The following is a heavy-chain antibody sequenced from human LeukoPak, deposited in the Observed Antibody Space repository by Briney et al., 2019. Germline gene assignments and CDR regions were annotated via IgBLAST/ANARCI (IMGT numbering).Heavy chain of an antibody. J-gene: IGHJ3*02. CDR1: GFPFSSYW. V-gene: IGHV3-30-3*01. D-gene: IGHD6-19*01. Sequence: PGGSLRLSCVASGFPFSSYWMTWVRQAPGKGLEWVAVISYDGSNKYYADSVKGRFTISRDNSENTLYLQTNSLRAEDTAVYYCVLAVVNAFDIWGQGTLVTVSS. CDR3: VLAVVNAFDI. CDR2: ISYDGSNK.